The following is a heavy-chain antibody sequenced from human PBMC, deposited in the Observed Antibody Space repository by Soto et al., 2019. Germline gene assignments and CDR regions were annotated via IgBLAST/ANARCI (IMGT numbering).Heavy chain of an antibody. CDR3: ARHGRYCSGGSCHNWFDP. D-gene: IGHD2-15*01. CDR1: GESFSGYY. CDR2: INHSGST. J-gene: IGHJ5*02. V-gene: IGHV4-34*01. Sequence: SETLSLTCAVYGESFSGYYWSWIRQPPGKGLEWIGEINHSGSTNYNPSLKSRVTISVDTSKNQFSLKLSSVTAADTAVYYCARHGRYCSGGSCHNWFDPWGQGTLVTVSS.